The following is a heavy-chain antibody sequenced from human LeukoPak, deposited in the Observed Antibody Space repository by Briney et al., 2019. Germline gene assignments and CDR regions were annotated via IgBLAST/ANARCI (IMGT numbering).Heavy chain of an antibody. V-gene: IGHV4-39*01. CDR1: GGSLSSTNNY. Sequence: SETLSLTCTISGGSLSSTNNYWGWIRQPPGEGLEWIGSLSYNGGTYYNPSLESRVTISVDTSKNQYSLKLISVTAADTALYYCARQRSPCSGGACYFDYWGQGTLVTVSS. CDR2: LSYNGGT. CDR3: ARQRSPCSGGACYFDY. D-gene: IGHD2-15*01. J-gene: IGHJ4*02.